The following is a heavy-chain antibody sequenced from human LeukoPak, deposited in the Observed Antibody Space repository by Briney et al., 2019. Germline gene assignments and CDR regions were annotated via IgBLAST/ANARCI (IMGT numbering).Heavy chain of an antibody. J-gene: IGHJ5*02. CDR3: AKGSVRGVYNWFDP. CDR1: GFTFDDYA. Sequence: GRSLRLSCAASGFTFDDYAMHWVRQAPGKGLEWVSGISWHSGSIGYADSVKGRFTISRDNAKNSLYLQMNSLRAEDTALYYCAKGSVRGVYNWFDPWGQGTLVTVSS. D-gene: IGHD3-10*02. V-gene: IGHV3-9*01. CDR2: ISWHSGSI.